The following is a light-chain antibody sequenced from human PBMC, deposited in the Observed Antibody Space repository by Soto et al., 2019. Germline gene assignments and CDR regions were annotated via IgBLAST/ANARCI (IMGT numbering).Light chain of an antibody. Sequence: QSVLTQPPSASGTPGQRVTISCSGSSSNIGSNYVYWYQQLPGTAPKLLIYRNNQRPSGVPDRFSGSKSGTSASLAISGLRSADEADYYCEAWDDSLSGVVFGGGTKVTVL. CDR3: EAWDDSLSGVV. CDR1: SSNIGSNY. J-gene: IGLJ2*01. CDR2: RNN. V-gene: IGLV1-47*01.